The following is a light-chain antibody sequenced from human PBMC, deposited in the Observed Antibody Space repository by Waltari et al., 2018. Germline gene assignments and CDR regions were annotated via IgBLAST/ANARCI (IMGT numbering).Light chain of an antibody. CDR1: QSVLYSSNNKNY. V-gene: IGKV4-1*01. CDR2: GAS. CDR3: QQYYSTPYT. Sequence: DIVMTQSPDSLAVSLGERATINCTPSQSVLYSSNNKNYLAWYQQKPGQPPKLLIYGASTRESGVPDRFSGSVSGTDFTLTISILQAEDVAVYYCQQYYSTPYTFGQGTKLEIK. J-gene: IGKJ2*01.